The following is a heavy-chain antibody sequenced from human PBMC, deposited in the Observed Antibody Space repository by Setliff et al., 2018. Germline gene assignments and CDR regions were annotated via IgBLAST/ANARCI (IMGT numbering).Heavy chain of an antibody. CDR1: GGSISSSNYY. V-gene: IGHV4-39*02. J-gene: IGHJ6*03. CDR2: INYRGST. Sequence: PSETLSLTCSVSGGSISSSNYYWGWIRQSPGKGLEWIGSINYRGSTYDNPSLKSRVTMSVDTSKSHFSLRLSSVTAADTAVYYCARAPPNRYSGSYEYFYMDVWGKGTTVTVSS. D-gene: IGHD1-26*01. CDR3: ARAPPNRYSGSYEYFYMDV.